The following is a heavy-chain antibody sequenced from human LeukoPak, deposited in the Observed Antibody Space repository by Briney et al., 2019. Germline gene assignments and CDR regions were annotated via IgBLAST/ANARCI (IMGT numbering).Heavy chain of an antibody. J-gene: IGHJ4*02. CDR1: GGSISSYY. CDR3: ARGRGYCSSTSCANFDY. CDR2: NSSSGST. V-gene: IGHV4-59*01. Sequence: SATLSLTCTVSGGSISSYYWSWIRQPPGKGLEWIGYNSSSGSTNYNPSLESRVTISGDTSKNQFSLKLTSVTAADTALYYCARGRGYCSSTSCANFDYWGQGSLVTVSS. D-gene: IGHD2-2*01.